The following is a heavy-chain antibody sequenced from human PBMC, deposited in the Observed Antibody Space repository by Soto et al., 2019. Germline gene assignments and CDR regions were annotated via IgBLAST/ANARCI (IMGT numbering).Heavy chain of an antibody. CDR1: GYTFTSYG. V-gene: IGHV1-18*01. CDR3: ARGRYGDY. J-gene: IGHJ4*02. CDR2: ISAHNGNT. Sequence: QVHLVQSGAEVKKPGASVKVSCKASGYTFTSYGITWVRQAPGQGREWMGWISAHNGNTDYAQKLQGRVIVTRDTSTSTAYMELRSLTSDDSAVDYCARGRYGDYWGQGALVTVSS. D-gene: IGHD1-1*01.